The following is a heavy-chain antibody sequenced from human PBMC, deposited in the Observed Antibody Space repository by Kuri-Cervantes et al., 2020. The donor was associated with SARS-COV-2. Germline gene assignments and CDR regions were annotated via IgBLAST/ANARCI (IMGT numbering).Heavy chain of an antibody. J-gene: IGHJ4*02. V-gene: IGHV4-38-2*02. D-gene: IGHD6-19*01. Sequence: GSLRLSCTVSGYSISSGYYWGWIRQPPGKGLEWIGSIYHSGSTYYNPSLKSRVTISVGTSKNQFSLRLRSVTAADTAVYYCARAGIGAVAGNFDYWGQGTLVTVSS. CDR2: IYHSGST. CDR1: GYSISSGYY. CDR3: ARAGIGAVAGNFDY.